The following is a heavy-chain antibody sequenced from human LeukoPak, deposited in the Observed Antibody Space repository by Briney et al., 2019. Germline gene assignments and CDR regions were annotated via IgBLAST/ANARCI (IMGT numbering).Heavy chain of an antibody. V-gene: IGHV3-21*01. CDR3: ARVRLYDSSGLDI. CDR2: ISSSSSYI. CDR1: GFTFSSYS. J-gene: IGHJ3*02. Sequence: PGGSLRLSCAASGFTFSSYSMNWVRQAPGKGLEWVSSISSSSSYIYYADSVKGRFTISRDNAKNSLYLQMNSLRAEDTAVYYCARVRLYDSSGLDIWGQGTMVTVSS. D-gene: IGHD3-22*01.